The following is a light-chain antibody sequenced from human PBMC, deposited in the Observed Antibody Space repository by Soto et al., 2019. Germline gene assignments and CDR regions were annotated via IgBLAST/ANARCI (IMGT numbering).Light chain of an antibody. J-gene: IGKJ2*01. V-gene: IGKV3-20*01. CDR1: QTIIGNY. CDR3: EQHVNSVYI. Sequence: ESVLTQSPGTLSLSPGERATLSCRASQTIIGNYLAWYQQKPGQAPRLLIYGASNRATGVPDRFSGSYSGTDFSLTITRLEPEDVAVYYCEQHVNSVYIFGRGTRLEIK. CDR2: GAS.